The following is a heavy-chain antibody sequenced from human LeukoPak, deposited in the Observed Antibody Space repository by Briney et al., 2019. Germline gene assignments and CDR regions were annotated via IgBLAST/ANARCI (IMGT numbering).Heavy chain of an antibody. D-gene: IGHD3-22*01. J-gene: IGHJ4*02. V-gene: IGHV3-23*01. CDR2: ISGSGGSS. CDR1: GFTFNTYN. CDR3: AREAYYDSSGYYSGWFDY. Sequence: QPGGSLRLSCVASGFTFNTYNIHWVRQAPGKGLQWVSAISGSGGSSYYADSVKGRFTISRDNSKNTLYLQMNSLRAEDTAVYYCAREAYYDSSGYYSGWFDYWGQGTLVTVSS.